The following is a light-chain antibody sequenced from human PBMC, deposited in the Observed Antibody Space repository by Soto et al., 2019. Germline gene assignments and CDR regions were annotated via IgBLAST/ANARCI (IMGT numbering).Light chain of an antibody. V-gene: IGKV4-1*01. J-gene: IGKJ1*01. CDR3: QQYYSTRT. CDR1: QSVLYSSNNKTY. Sequence: DIVRTQSPDSLAVSLGERATINCKSSQSVLYSSNNKTYLAWYQQKPGQPPKLLIYWASTRESGVPDRFSGSGSGTDFTLTISSLQAEDVAVYYCQQYYSTRTFGQGTKVAIK. CDR2: WAS.